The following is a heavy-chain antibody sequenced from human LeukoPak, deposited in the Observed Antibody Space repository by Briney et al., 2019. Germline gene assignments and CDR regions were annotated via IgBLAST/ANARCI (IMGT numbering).Heavy chain of an antibody. J-gene: IGHJ4*02. CDR1: GGSISSSSYY. V-gene: IGHV4-39*07. CDR2: IYYSGST. D-gene: IGHD1-26*01. Sequence: SETLSLTCTVSGGSISSSSYYWGWIRQPPGKGLEWIGSIYYSGSTYYNPSLKSRVTISVDTSKNQFSLKLSSVTAADTAVYYCARDINSGAAEDYWGQGTLVTVSS. CDR3: ARDINSGAAEDY.